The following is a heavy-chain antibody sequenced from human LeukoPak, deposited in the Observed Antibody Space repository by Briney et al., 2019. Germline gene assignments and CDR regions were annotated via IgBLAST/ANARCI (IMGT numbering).Heavy chain of an antibody. V-gene: IGHV3-72*01. Sequence: PGGSQRLSCAASGFKSSDHYIDWVRQAPGKGLEWVGRSRNKASSYTTEYAASVEGRFTISRDVSESSLYLQMNSLRAEDTAVYYCAKGPKIAAPRHDYYYMDVWGKGTTVTDSS. D-gene: IGHD6-25*01. CDR3: AKGPKIAAPRHDYYYMDV. J-gene: IGHJ6*03. CDR1: GFKSSDHY. CDR2: SRNKASSYTT.